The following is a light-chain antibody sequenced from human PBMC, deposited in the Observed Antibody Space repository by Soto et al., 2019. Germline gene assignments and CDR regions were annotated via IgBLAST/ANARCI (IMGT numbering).Light chain of an antibody. CDR2: DVR. J-gene: IGLJ2*01. V-gene: IGLV2-14*03. CDR3: SSYTNTTTLVV. Sequence: QSALTQPASVSGSPGQSITISCTGASSDIGGYDFVSWYQRHSAKAPKLIIYDVRSRPSGVSNRFSGSKSGTTASLTISGLQAEDEADYYCSSYTNTTTLVVFGGGTKLTVL. CDR1: SSDIGGYDF.